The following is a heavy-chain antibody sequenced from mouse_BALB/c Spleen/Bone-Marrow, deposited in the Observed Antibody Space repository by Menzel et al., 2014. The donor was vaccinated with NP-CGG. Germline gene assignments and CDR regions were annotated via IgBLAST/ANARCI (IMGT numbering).Heavy chain of an antibody. Sequence: EVQVVEPGGGLVKSGGSLKLSCAASGFSFSNYGMSWVRQTPEKRLERVATISGGGSYNFNSNRVKGRFNLSRDNAKNNLYLQLSSLRSEDTAVYYCARHAYDDQTEVTVIYWRQWTLGTVSA. V-gene: IGHV5-9-2*01. CDR3: ARHAYDDQTEVTVIY. D-gene: IGHD2-4*01. CDR1: GFSFSNYG. J-gene: IGHJ3*01. CDR2: ISGGGSYN.